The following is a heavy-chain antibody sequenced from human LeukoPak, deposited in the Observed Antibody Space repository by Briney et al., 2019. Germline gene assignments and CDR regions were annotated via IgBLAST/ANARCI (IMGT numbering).Heavy chain of an antibody. CDR2: INPNSGGT. V-gene: IGHV1-2*02. CDR1: GYTFTGYY. CDR3: ARTRSTLYYYYGMDV. Sequence: ASVKVSCKASGYTFTGYYMHWVRQAPGQGLEWMGWINPNSGGTNYAQKFQGRVTMTRDTSISAAYMGLSRLRSDDTAVYYCARTRSTLYYYYGMDVWGQGTTVTVSS. J-gene: IGHJ6*02. D-gene: IGHD2-2*01.